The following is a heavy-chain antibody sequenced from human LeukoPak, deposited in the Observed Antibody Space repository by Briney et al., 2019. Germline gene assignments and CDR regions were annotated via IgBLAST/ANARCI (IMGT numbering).Heavy chain of an antibody. V-gene: IGHV4-59*01. CDR3: ARGLAAKNWNYMYDTLDY. Sequence: SETLSLTCTVSGDSMRSYYWSWIRQSPGKGLEWIGHIYHSGSTYYNPSLKSRVTISVDTSKNQFSLKVTSVSAADTAVYYCARGLAAKNWNYMYDTLDYWGQGTLVTVSS. CDR2: IYHSGST. J-gene: IGHJ4*02. CDR1: GDSMRSYY. D-gene: IGHD1-7*01.